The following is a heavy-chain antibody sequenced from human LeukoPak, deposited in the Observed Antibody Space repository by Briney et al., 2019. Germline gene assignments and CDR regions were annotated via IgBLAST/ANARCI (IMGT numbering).Heavy chain of an antibody. D-gene: IGHD5-12*01. CDR2: ISSSGSTI. J-gene: IGHJ6*03. V-gene: IGHV3-11*04. CDR1: GFTFSDYY. CDR3: ARDQSGYDYYYYYYMDV. Sequence: GGSLRLSCAASGFTFSDYYVSWIRQAPGKGLEWVSYISSSGSTINYADSVKGRFTISRGNAKNSLYLQMNSLRAEDTAVYYCARDQSGYDYYYYYYMDVWGKGTTVTVSS.